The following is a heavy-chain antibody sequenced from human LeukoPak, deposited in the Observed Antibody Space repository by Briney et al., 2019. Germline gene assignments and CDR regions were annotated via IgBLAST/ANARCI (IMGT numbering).Heavy chain of an antibody. Sequence: SETLSLTCAVSGYSISSGYYWGWIRQPPGKGLERIGSIYHSGSTYYNPSLKSRVTISVDTSKNQFSLKLSSVTAADTAVYYCATRYCSSTSCYNYYYMDVWGKGTTVTVSS. V-gene: IGHV4-38-2*01. D-gene: IGHD2-2*02. CDR3: ATRYCSSTSCYNYYYMDV. J-gene: IGHJ6*03. CDR2: IYHSGST. CDR1: GYSISSGYY.